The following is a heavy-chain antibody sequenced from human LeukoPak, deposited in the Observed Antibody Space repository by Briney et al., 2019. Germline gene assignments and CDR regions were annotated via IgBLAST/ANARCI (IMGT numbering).Heavy chain of an antibody. J-gene: IGHJ3*02. CDR1: GYTFTSYG. Sequence: ASVKVSCKASGYTFTSYGISWVRQAPGQGLEWMGWISVYNGNTNYAQKLQGRVTMTTDTSTSTAYMELRSLRSDDTAVYYCASPYCSGSTCYAHDAFDIWGQGTMVTVSS. V-gene: IGHV1-18*01. CDR2: ISVYNGNT. D-gene: IGHD2-15*01. CDR3: ASPYCSGSTCYAHDAFDI.